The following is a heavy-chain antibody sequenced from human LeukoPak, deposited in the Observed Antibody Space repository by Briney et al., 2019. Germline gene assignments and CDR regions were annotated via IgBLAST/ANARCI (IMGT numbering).Heavy chain of an antibody. Sequence: PGGSLRLSCAASGLTFRSYAIIWVRQAPGKGLEWVSSISSDSKFIYYAGSMKGRFTVSRDNARNSLYLQMNSLGAEDTAIYYCARGHSGSYQRNDAFDIWGQGTMVTVSS. J-gene: IGHJ3*02. V-gene: IGHV3-21*01. CDR2: ISSDSKFI. D-gene: IGHD1-26*01. CDR1: GLTFRSYA. CDR3: ARGHSGSYQRNDAFDI.